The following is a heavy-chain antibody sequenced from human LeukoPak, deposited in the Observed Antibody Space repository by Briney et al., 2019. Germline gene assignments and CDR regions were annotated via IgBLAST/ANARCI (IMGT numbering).Heavy chain of an antibody. J-gene: IGHJ4*02. D-gene: IGHD3-9*01. Sequence: SVKVSCKASGGTFSSYAISWVRQAPGQGLEWMGGIIPIFGTANYAQKFQGRVTITADESTSTAYMELSSLRSEDTAVYYCARDQPDYDNLTGYRGREVDYWGQGTLVTVSS. CDR1: GGTFSSYA. CDR3: ARDQPDYDNLTGYRGREVDY. V-gene: IGHV1-69*13. CDR2: IIPIFGTA.